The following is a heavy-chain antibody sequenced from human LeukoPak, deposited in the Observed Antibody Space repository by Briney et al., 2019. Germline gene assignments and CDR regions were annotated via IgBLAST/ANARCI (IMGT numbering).Heavy chain of an antibody. Sequence: GGSLRLSCAASGFTFSSYSVNWVRQAPGKGLEWVSSISSSSSYIYYADSVKGRFTISRDNAKNSLYLQMNSLRAEDTAVYYCARDGDSSGYYPLYYFDYWGQGTLVTVSS. CDR2: ISSSSSYI. CDR1: GFTFSSYS. V-gene: IGHV3-21*01. CDR3: ARDGDSSGYYPLYYFDY. D-gene: IGHD3-22*01. J-gene: IGHJ4*02.